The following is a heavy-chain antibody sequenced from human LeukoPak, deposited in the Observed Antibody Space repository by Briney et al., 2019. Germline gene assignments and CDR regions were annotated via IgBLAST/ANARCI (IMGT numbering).Heavy chain of an antibody. CDR1: GGTFSSYA. CDR3: ARDHVSMVRGVYYFDY. CDR2: IIPIFGTA. V-gene: IGHV1-69*01. Sequence: EASVKVSCKASGGTFSSYAISWVRQAPGQGLEWMGGIIPIFGTADYAQKFQGRVTITADESTSTAYMELSSLRSEDTAVYYCARDHVSMVRGVYYFDYWGRGTLVTVSS. D-gene: IGHD3-10*01. J-gene: IGHJ4*02.